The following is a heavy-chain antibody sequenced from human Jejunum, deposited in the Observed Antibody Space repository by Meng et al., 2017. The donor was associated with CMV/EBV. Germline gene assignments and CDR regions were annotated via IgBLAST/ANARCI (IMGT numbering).Heavy chain of an antibody. D-gene: IGHD2-15*01. CDR3: AGEHCGGGSCWTGFNI. Sequence: PFSCHWMHWVRQGPGKGLVWVSGIGPGGSTTIYADSVKGRFTISRDNAKSTLYLQMNSLRAEDTSVYFCAGEHCGGGSCWTGFNIWGQGTTVTVSS. CDR1: PFSCHW. V-gene: IGHV3-74*01. CDR2: IGPGGSTT. J-gene: IGHJ3*02.